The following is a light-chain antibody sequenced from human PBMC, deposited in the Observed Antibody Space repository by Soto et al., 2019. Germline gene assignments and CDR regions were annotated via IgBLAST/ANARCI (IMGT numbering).Light chain of an antibody. CDR3: QQSYSSPWT. V-gene: IGKV1-39*01. J-gene: IGKJ1*01. Sequence: DIQMTQSPSSLSASVGDRVTITCRASQSISNYLNWYQRKPGKAPKLLMYAAYSLQSGAPSRFSGSGSGTDFTLIISSLQPEDFATYYCQQSYSSPWTFGQGTKVEIK. CDR1: QSISNY. CDR2: AAY.